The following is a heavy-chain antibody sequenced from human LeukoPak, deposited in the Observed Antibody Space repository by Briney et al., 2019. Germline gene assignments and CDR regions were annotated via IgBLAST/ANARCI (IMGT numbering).Heavy chain of an antibody. CDR3: ATHGGDASGSSNFDH. D-gene: IGHD3-10*01. CDR1: GGSINSSSYY. V-gene: IGHV4-39*01. CDR2: IYYSGST. J-gene: IGHJ4*02. Sequence: PSETLSLTCTVPGGSINSSSYYWGWIRQPPGKGLKWIGSIYYSGSTYNNPSLQSRVTLSVDTSKNQFSLKLNSVTAADTGVYYCATHGGDASGSSNFDHWGQGTLVTVSS.